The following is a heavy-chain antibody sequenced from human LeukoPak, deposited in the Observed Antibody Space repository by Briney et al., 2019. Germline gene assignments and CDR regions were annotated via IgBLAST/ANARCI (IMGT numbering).Heavy chain of an antibody. CDR3: TPTRDGYNHPFDY. D-gene: IGHD5-24*01. V-gene: IGHV3-73*01. CDR1: GLTFSGSA. J-gene: IGHJ4*02. CDR2: IRSKANSYAT. Sequence: GGSLRLSCAASGLTFSGSAMHWVRQASGKGLEWVGRIRSKANSYATAYAASVKGRFTISRDDSKNTAYLQMNSLKTEDTAVYYCTPTRDGYNHPFDYWGQGTLVTVSS.